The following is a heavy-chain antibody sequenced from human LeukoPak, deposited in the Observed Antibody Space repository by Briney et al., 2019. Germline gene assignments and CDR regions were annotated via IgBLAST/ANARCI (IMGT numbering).Heavy chain of an antibody. CDR1: GGSISSYY. Sequence: PSETLSLTCTVSGGSISSYYWSWLRQPPGKGLEWIGYIYYSGSTNYNSSLKSRVTILVDMSKNQFSLKLSSVTAADTAVYYCARVTGYMIEDYFDSWGQGTLVTVSS. J-gene: IGHJ4*02. D-gene: IGHD3-22*01. V-gene: IGHV4-59*01. CDR3: ARVTGYMIEDYFDS. CDR2: IYYSGST.